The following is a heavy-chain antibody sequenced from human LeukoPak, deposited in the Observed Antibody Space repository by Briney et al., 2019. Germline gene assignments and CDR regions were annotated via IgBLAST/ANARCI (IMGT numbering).Heavy chain of an antibody. CDR2: INPSGGST. D-gene: IGHD2-2*01. V-gene: IGHV1-46*01. Sequence: ASVKVSCKASGYTFTRYYMHWVRQAPGQGLEWMGIINPSGGSTSYAQKFQGRVTMTRDTSTSTVYMELSSLRSEDTAVYYCARRYCSSTSCYLADYWGQGTLVTVSS. CDR3: ARRYCSSTSCYLADY. J-gene: IGHJ4*02. CDR1: GYTFTRYY.